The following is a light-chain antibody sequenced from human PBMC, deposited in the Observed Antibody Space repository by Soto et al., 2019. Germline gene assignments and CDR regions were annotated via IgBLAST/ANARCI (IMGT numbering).Light chain of an antibody. Sequence: SYDLTQPPSVSGAPGQTARITCGGNNIGSKSVHWYQQKPGQAPVLVVYDDSDRPSGIPERFSGSNSGNTATLTISRGEAGDEADYYCQVWDSSRKVFGGGTKLTVL. CDR3: QVWDSSRKV. J-gene: IGLJ2*01. CDR2: DDS. CDR1: NIGSKS. V-gene: IGLV3-21*02.